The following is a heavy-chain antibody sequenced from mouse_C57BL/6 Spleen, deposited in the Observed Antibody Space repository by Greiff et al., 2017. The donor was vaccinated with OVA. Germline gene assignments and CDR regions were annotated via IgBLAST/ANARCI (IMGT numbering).Heavy chain of an antibody. Sequence: VQLQQSGAELVRPGASVKLSCTASGFNIKDDYMHWVKQRPEQGLEWIGWIDPENGDTEYASKFQGKATITADPSSNTACLQLSSLTAEDTAVYYCTSQPFITTVVGYFDVWGTGTTVTVSS. V-gene: IGHV14-4*01. CDR3: TSQPFITTVVGYFDV. CDR1: GFNIKDDY. J-gene: IGHJ1*03. CDR2: IDPENGDT. D-gene: IGHD1-1*01.